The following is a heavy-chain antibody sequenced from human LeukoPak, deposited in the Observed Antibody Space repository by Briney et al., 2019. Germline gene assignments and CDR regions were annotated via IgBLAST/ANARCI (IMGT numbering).Heavy chain of an antibody. V-gene: IGHV5-51*01. CDR2: IYPGDSDT. D-gene: IGHD3-10*01. Sequence: KSGESPKISCKDSGYLFTSYWIAWVRQRPGKGLEWMGIIYPGDSDTRYSPSLQGRVTISADKSINTAYLLWSSLQASDTATYYCARQDASGTYDAFDVWGQGTVVTV. CDR3: ARQDASGTYDAFDV. J-gene: IGHJ3*01. CDR1: GYLFTSYW.